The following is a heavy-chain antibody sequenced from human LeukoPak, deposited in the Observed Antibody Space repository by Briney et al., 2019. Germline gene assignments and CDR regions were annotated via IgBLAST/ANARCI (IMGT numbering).Heavy chain of an antibody. V-gene: IGHV3-23*01. Sequence: GGSLRLSCAASGFTFSSYAMSWVRQAPGKGLEWVSAISGSGGSTYYADSVKGRFTISRDNSKNTLYLQMNSLRAEDTAVYYCAKESSSGWYQDDAFDIWGQGTMVTVSS. CDR2: ISGSGGST. J-gene: IGHJ3*02. CDR1: GFTFSSYA. D-gene: IGHD6-19*01. CDR3: AKESSSGWYQDDAFDI.